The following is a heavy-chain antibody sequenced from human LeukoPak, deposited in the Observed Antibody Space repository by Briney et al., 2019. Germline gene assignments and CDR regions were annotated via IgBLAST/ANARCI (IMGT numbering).Heavy chain of an antibody. D-gene: IGHD4-17*01. V-gene: IGHV3-23*01. CDR1: GFTVSSNY. CDR3: AKDGTTVTVWYFDL. CDR2: ISGSGGST. Sequence: GGSLRLSCAASGFTVSSNYMSWVRQAPGKGLEWVSAISGSGGSTYYADSVKGRFTISRDNSKNTLYLQMNSLRAEDTAVYYCAKDGTTVTVWYFDLWGRGTLVTVSS. J-gene: IGHJ2*01.